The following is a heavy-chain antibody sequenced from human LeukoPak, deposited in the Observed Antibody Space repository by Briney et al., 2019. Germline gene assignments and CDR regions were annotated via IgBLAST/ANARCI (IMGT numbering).Heavy chain of an antibody. CDR2: MNPNSGNT. V-gene: IGHV1-8*01. CDR1: GYTFSSYD. Sequence: ASVKVSCKASGYTFSSYDINWVRQATGQGLEWMGWMNPNSGNTGYAQNFQGRFTMTRNTSISTAYMELSGLRSEDTAVYYCARLQAPVRGTHYYYMDVWGKGTTVTISS. J-gene: IGHJ6*03. D-gene: IGHD3-10*01. CDR3: ARLQAPVRGTHYYYMDV.